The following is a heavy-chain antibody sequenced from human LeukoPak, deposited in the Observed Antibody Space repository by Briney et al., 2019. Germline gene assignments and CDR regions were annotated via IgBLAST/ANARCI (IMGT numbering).Heavy chain of an antibody. CDR3: ARADYYDSSGYNDY. V-gene: IGHV3-53*01. CDR2: IYSGGNT. D-gene: IGHD3-22*01. Sequence: PGGSLRLSCAVSGFTVSSNCMSWVRQAPGKGLEWVSLIYSGGNTYYADSVRGRFTISRDNSKNTLYLQMTSLRAEDTAVYYCARADYYDSSGYNDYWGQGTLVTVSS. J-gene: IGHJ4*02. CDR1: GFTVSSNC.